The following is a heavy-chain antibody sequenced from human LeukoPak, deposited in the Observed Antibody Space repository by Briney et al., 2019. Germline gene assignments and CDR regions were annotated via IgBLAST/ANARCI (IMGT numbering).Heavy chain of an antibody. D-gene: IGHD4-17*01. V-gene: IGHV3-33*01. Sequence: GRSLRLSCAASGLTFSSYGMHWVRQAPGKGLEWVAVIWYDGSNKYYADSVKGRFTISRDNSKNTLYLQMNSLRAEDTAVYYCARTHYGDYDGSRYYYYGMDVWGQGTTVTVSS. CDR1: GLTFSSYG. CDR3: ARTHYGDYDGSRYYYYGMDV. CDR2: IWYDGSNK. J-gene: IGHJ6*02.